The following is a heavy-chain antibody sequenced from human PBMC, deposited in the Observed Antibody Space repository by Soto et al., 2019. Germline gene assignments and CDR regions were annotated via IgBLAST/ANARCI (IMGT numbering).Heavy chain of an antibody. CDR3: AKERLGRGIDY. Sequence: LRLFCAASGFTFSNYAMTWVRQAPGKGPEWISTVNNGGGGTYYADSVKGRFTISRDNSKNTLYLQVSSLRAEDTAVYYCAKERLGRGIDYWGQGILVTVSS. CDR1: GFTFSNYA. D-gene: IGHD3-10*01. CDR2: VNNGGGGT. V-gene: IGHV3-23*01. J-gene: IGHJ4*02.